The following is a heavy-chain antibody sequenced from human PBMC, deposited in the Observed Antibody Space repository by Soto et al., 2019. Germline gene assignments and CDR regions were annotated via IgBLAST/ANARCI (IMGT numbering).Heavy chain of an antibody. CDR3: ARGDSSWYAHFFDY. Sequence: GGSLRLSCAASGFSFSTYAMHWVRQAPGKGLEYVSAISSNGDSTYYADSVKGRFTISRDNSKNTLYLHMGSLRAEAMPVYYCARGDSSWYAHFFDYWGQVALVTVSS. D-gene: IGHD6-13*01. V-gene: IGHV3-64*02. CDR2: ISSNGDST. CDR1: GFSFSTYA. J-gene: IGHJ4*02.